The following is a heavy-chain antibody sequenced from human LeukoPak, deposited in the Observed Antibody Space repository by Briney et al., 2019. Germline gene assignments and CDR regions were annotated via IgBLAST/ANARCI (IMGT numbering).Heavy chain of an antibody. CDR2: IGTAGDT. Sequence: GGSRRLSCAASGFTFSSYDMHWVRQATGKGLEWVSAIGTAGDTYYPGSVKGRFTISRENAKNSLYLQMNSLRAGDTAVYYCARGGSRWLVQSYYYYYGMDVWGQGTTVTVSS. J-gene: IGHJ6*02. CDR1: GFTFSSYD. D-gene: IGHD6-19*01. V-gene: IGHV3-13*01. CDR3: ARGGSRWLVQSYYYYYGMDV.